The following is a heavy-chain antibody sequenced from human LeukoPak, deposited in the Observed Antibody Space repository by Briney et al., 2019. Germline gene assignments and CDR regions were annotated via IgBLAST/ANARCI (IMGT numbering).Heavy chain of an antibody. Sequence: RSGGSLRLSCAASGFTFDDYGMSWVRQAPGKGLEWVSGINWNGGSTGYADSVKGRFTISRDNAKNSLYLQMNSLRAEDTALYYCARAPPYCSGGSCYSWNYFDYWGQGTLVTVSS. D-gene: IGHD2-15*01. CDR3: ARAPPYCSGGSCYSWNYFDY. J-gene: IGHJ4*02. CDR2: INWNGGST. CDR1: GFTFDDYG. V-gene: IGHV3-20*04.